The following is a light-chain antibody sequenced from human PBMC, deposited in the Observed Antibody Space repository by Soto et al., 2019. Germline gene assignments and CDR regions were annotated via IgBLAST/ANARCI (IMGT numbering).Light chain of an antibody. Sequence: MLMTQGPAILSFCPGEITTLSCRASQSVSSYLAWYQQKPGQAPRLLIYSESSRATGIPDRFSGSGSGTDYNLTISRLEPEDLAVYYCQQYGYSFWTFGQGTKVDIK. CDR3: QQYGYSFWT. CDR2: SES. J-gene: IGKJ1*01. V-gene: IGKV3-20*01. CDR1: QSVSSY.